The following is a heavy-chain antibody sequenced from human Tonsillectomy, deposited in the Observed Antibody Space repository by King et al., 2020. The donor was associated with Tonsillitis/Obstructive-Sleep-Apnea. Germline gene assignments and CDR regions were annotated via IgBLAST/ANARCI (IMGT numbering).Heavy chain of an antibody. CDR1: GFTFDDYA. D-gene: IGHD3-3*01. CDR2: ISWNSGSI. V-gene: IGHV3-9*01. CDR3: AKDMEYDFWSGYSFDY. J-gene: IGHJ4*02. Sequence: VQLVESGGGLVQPGRSLRLSCAASGFTFDDYAMHWVRQAPGKGLEWVSGISWNSGSIGYADSVQGRFTISRDNATNSLYLQMNSLRAEDTALYYCAKDMEYDFWSGYSFDYWGQGTLVTVSS.